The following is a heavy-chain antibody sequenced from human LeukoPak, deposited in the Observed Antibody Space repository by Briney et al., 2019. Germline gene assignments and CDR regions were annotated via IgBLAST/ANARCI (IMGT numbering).Heavy chain of an antibody. V-gene: IGHV3-7*01. CDR2: IKQDGVDK. D-gene: IGHD5-12*01. J-gene: IGHJ4*02. Sequence: GGSLRLSCAASGFSFSRSYMNWVRPALGKGVEWVATIKQDGVDKYYVDSVKCRFTISRDTAKNSLFLQMNSLRAEDTAVYYCARDPSRYDLDYWGQGTLVTVSS. CDR3: ARDPSRYDLDY. CDR1: GFSFSRSY.